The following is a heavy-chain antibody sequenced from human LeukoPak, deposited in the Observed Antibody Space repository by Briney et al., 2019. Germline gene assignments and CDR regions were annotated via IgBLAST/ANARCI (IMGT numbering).Heavy chain of an antibody. V-gene: IGHV3-21*01. CDR2: ISGTSTFI. Sequence: GGSLRLSCAASGFTFSSYSMNWVRQSPGKGLEWVASISGTSTFIYYADSVKGRFTVSRDNGKNSVFLQMSSLRAEDTAVYYCASELATISRDAFDIWGQGTVVTVSS. D-gene: IGHD5-24*01. CDR3: ASELATISRDAFDI. CDR1: GFTFSSYS. J-gene: IGHJ3*02.